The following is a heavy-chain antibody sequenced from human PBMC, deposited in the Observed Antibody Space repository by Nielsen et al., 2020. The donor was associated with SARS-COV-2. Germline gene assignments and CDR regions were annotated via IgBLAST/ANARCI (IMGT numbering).Heavy chain of an antibody. CDR2: IYYSGSV. CDR3: ARGDIAVVPAAMFRGDDAFDI. V-gene: IGHV4-39*02. CDR1: GGSLSSRNYY. Sequence: GSLRLSCTVSGGSLSSRNYYWGWIRQPPGKGLEWIGTIYYSGSVSYNPSLRSRVTISVDTSKKHFSLKLTSVTAADTAVYFCARGDIAVVPAAMFRGDDAFDIWGQGTLVTVSS. D-gene: IGHD2-2*01. J-gene: IGHJ4*02.